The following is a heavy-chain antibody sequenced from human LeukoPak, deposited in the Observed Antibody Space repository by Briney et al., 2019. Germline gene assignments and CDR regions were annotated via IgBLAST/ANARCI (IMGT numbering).Heavy chain of an antibody. V-gene: IGHV3-30-3*01. CDR3: ARGATVVTPCDY. Sequence: PGGSLRLSCAAAGFTFSSYAMDWVRQAPGKGLERVAVISYDGSNKYYADSVKGRFTISRDNSKNTLYLQMNSLRAEDTAVYYCARGATVVTPCDYWGQGTLVTVSS. CDR1: GFTFSSYA. J-gene: IGHJ4*02. CDR2: ISYDGSNK. D-gene: IGHD4-23*01.